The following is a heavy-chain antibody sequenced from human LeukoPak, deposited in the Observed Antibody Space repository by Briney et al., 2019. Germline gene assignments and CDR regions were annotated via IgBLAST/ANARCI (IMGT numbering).Heavy chain of an antibody. CDR1: GGSISSSIYY. D-gene: IGHD5-12*01. CDR3: ARHGLGYDYEFDY. Sequence: SETLSLTCIVSGGSISSSIYYWGWLRQPPGKGLEWLGSTYYSGNTYYNPSLKSRVTISVDTSKSQFSLKLRSVTAADTAVYYCARHGLGYDYEFDYWGQGTLVTVSS. J-gene: IGHJ4*02. V-gene: IGHV4-39*01. CDR2: TYYSGNT.